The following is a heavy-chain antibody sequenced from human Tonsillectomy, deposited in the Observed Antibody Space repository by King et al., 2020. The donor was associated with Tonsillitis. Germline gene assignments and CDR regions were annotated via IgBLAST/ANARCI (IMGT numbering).Heavy chain of an antibody. CDR2: ISSSSSYL. CDR3: ARDGYSYGQPIDY. CDR1: GFTFSSYS. D-gene: IGHD5-18*01. Sequence: VQLVESGGGLVKPGGSLRLSCAASGFTFSSYSMNWVRQAPGKGLEWVSSISSSSSYLYYADSVKGRFTISRDNAKNSLYLQMNSLRAEDTAVYYCARDGYSYGQPIDYWGQGTLVTVSS. J-gene: IGHJ4*02. V-gene: IGHV3-21*01.